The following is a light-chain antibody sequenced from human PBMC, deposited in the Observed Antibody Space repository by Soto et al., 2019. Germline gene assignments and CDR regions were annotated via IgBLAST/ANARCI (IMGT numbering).Light chain of an antibody. Sequence: QSALTQPASVSGSPGQSITISCTGTSSDVGSYNLVSWYQQHPGKAPKLMIYEVSKRPSWVSNRFSGSKSGNTASLTISGLQAEDEADYYCCSYAGREDWVFGGGTKLTVL. CDR3: CSYAGREDWV. J-gene: IGLJ3*02. CDR1: SSDVGSYNL. CDR2: EVS. V-gene: IGLV2-23*02.